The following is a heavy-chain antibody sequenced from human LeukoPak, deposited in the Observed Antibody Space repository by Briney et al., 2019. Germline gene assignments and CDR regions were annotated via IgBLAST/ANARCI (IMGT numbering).Heavy chain of an antibody. D-gene: IGHD3-10*01. CDR2: IIDSGGST. Sequence: GGSLRLSCAASGFTFSSYAVSWVRQAPGKGLEWVSSIIDSGGSTCYADSVKGRFTISRDNSKNTLYLQMNSLRAEDTAVYYCAKFRGRGAVDYWGRGTLVTVSS. V-gene: IGHV3-23*01. CDR3: AKFRGRGAVDY. J-gene: IGHJ4*02. CDR1: GFTFSSYA.